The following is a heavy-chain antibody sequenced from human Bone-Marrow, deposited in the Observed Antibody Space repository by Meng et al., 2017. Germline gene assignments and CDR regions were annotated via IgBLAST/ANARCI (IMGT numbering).Heavy chain of an antibody. Sequence: SETLSLTCTVSGGSISSSSYYWGWIRQPPGKGLEWIGSIYYSGSTYYNPSLKSRVTISVDTSKNQFSLKLSSVTAADTAVYYCARDANDVDIVDTTQPNAFDIWGQGTMVTVSS. J-gene: IGHJ3*02. D-gene: IGHD5-12*01. V-gene: IGHV4-39*07. CDR2: IYYSGST. CDR1: GGSISSSSYY. CDR3: ARDANDVDIVDTTQPNAFDI.